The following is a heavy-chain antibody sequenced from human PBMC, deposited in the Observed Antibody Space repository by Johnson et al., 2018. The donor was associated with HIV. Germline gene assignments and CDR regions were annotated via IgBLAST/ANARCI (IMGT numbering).Heavy chain of an antibody. Sequence: QEKLVESGGGVVQPGRSLRLSCAASGFTFSYYGMHWVRQAPGKGLEWVAVIWFDGTNKYYADSVKGRFTISRDNSKNTLYLQMNSLRVEDTAVYYCARDLYYDVLTGYSQLAFDIWGRGTMVTVSS. J-gene: IGHJ3*02. CDR2: IWFDGTNK. D-gene: IGHD3-9*01. V-gene: IGHV3-33*01. CDR1: GFTFSYYG. CDR3: ARDLYYDVLTGYSQLAFDI.